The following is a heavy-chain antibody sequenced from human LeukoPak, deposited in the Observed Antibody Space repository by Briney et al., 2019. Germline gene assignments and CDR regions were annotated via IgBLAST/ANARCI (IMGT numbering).Heavy chain of an antibody. CDR1: GGSISSYY. D-gene: IGHD3-3*01. V-gene: IGHV4-59*01. CDR2: IYYSGST. CDR3: ASSRYNDFWSVQNCFDP. J-gene: IGHJ5*02. Sequence: SETLSLTCTVSGGSISSYYWSWIQQPPGKGLEWIGYIYYSGSTNYNPSLKSRVTISVDTSKNQFSLKLSSVTASDTSVYYCASSRYNDFWSVQNCFDPWGQGPWSPSPQ.